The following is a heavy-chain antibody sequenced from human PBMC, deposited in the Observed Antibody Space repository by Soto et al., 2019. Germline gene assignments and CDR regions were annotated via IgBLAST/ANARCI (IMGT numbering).Heavy chain of an antibody. CDR2: INPSDTSR. CDR3: ARSRPLNGITPDY. J-gene: IGHJ4*02. D-gene: IGHD2-15*01. V-gene: IGHV3-48*02. Sequence: EVVLEESGGGLVQPGGSVRLSCAASGFMFSIYSMNWARQAPGKGPEWISFINPSDTSRAYADPVKGRFTISRDKANSSLYLHVYSLRDEVTAMYYCARSRPLNGITPDYWGQGTLVSVSS. CDR1: GFMFSIYS.